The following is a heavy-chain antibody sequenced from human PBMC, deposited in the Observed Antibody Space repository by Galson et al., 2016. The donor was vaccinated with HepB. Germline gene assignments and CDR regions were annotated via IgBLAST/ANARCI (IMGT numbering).Heavy chain of an antibody. J-gene: IGHJ4*02. CDR2: IDPSDSFI. Sequence: QSGAEVKQPGESLRISCQASGYTFTTYWINWVRQVPGKGLAWMGRIDPSDSFIDYSPSFEGHITISTDKSKSTAYLQWTSLKASDTAMYYCAKTLGYCSGGSCSYLDSWGQGTLVTVAS. CDR3: AKTLGYCSGGSCSYLDS. V-gene: IGHV5-10-1*01. D-gene: IGHD2-15*01. CDR1: GYTFTTYW.